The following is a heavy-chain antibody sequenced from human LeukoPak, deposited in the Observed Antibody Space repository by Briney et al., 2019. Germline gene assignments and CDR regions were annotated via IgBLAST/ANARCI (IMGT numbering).Heavy chain of an antibody. Sequence: GASVKVSCKASGYTFTSYDVNWVRQATGQGLEWMGWMNPNSGNTGYAQKFQGRVIMTRNTSISTAYMELSSLRSEDTAVYYCARGKVVKSIAVAGRKAYYFDYWGQGTLVTVSS. J-gene: IGHJ4*02. CDR1: GYTFTSYD. CDR3: ARGKVVKSIAVAGRKAYYFDY. D-gene: IGHD6-19*01. V-gene: IGHV1-8*01. CDR2: MNPNSGNT.